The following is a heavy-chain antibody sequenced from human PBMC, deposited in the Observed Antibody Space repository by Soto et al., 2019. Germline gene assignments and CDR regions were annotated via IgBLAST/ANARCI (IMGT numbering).Heavy chain of an antibody. J-gene: IGHJ6*03. CDR1: GGSISSYY. Sequence: SETLSLTCTVSGGSISSYYWSWIRQPPGKGLEWIGYIYYSGSTNYNPSLKSRVTISVDTSKNQFSLKLSSVTAADTAVYYCARGGWFGELLSSRYYYMDVWGKGTTVTVSS. D-gene: IGHD3-10*01. CDR3: ARGGWFGELLSSRYYYMDV. CDR2: IYYSGST. V-gene: IGHV4-59*01.